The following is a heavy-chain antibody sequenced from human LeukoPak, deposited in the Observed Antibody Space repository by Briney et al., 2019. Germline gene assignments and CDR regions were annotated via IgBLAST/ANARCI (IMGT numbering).Heavy chain of an antibody. CDR3: ARDRDYYYGMDV. Sequence: GGSLRLSCAASGFTLSSYAMTWVRQAPGRGLEWVSSVDGGGGGTYYADSVKGRFTISRDNSKNTLYLQMNSLRAEDTAVYYCARDRDYYYGMDVWGQGTTVTVSS. J-gene: IGHJ6*02. CDR2: VDGGGGGT. CDR1: GFTLSSYA. V-gene: IGHV3-23*01.